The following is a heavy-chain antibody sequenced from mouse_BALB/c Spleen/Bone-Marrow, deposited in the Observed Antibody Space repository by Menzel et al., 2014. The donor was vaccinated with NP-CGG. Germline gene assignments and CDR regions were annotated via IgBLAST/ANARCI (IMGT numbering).Heavy chain of an antibody. J-gene: IGHJ3*01. D-gene: IGHD1-1*01. CDR1: GFNIKDTY. CDR3: ASYYYGSSRFAY. Sequence: VQLKESGAELVKPGASVKLSCTASGFNIKDTYMHWVKQRPEQGLEWIGRIDPANGNTKYDPKFQGKATITADTSSNTAYLQLSSLTSEDTAVYYFASYYYGSSRFAYWGQGTLVTVSA. V-gene: IGHV14-3*02. CDR2: IDPANGNT.